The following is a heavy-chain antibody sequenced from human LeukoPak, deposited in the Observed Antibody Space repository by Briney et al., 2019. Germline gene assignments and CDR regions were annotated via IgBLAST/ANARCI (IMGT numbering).Heavy chain of an antibody. J-gene: IGHJ4*02. V-gene: IGHV1-46*01. CDR2: IKTSGGST. CDR1: GDTFTRDY. Sequence: GASLRVSSAPSGDTFTRDYMHWVRPAPRQGHGWMGLIKTSGGSTSNTQKFQSRVTISRETSTSTVYMELSSLRSEDTAVYYCARDQDKMVRGVIRSDGQLDYWGQGTLVTVSS. D-gene: IGHD3-10*01. CDR3: ARDQDKMVRGVIRSDGQLDY.